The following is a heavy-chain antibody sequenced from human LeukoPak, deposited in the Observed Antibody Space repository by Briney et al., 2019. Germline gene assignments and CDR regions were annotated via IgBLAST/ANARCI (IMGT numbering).Heavy chain of an antibody. Sequence: AGGSLRLSCAVSGFIFSTYTMNWVRQAPGKGLEWVSSISSSGGSTYYADSVKGRFTISRDNSKTTLYLQVNSLRAEDTAVYYCAKAAVYHDSCPDSWGQGTLVTVSS. CDR1: GFIFSTYT. J-gene: IGHJ4*02. V-gene: IGHV3-23*01. D-gene: IGHD5/OR15-5a*01. CDR3: AKAAVYHDSCPDS. CDR2: ISSSGGST.